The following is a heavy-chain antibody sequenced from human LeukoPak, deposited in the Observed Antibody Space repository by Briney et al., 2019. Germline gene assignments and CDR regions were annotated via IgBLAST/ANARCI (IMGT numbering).Heavy chain of an antibody. V-gene: IGHV1-69*04. Sequence: SVKVSCKTSGGTFSSSAITWVRQAPGQGLEWMGRTIPVLNITTYAQKFQGSVTITADTSTSTVYMELSSLRSEETAVYYCARDQGLTAPPPYGLDVWGQGTTVIVSS. D-gene: IGHD5-18*01. CDR2: TIPVLNIT. CDR1: GGTFSSSA. J-gene: IGHJ6*02. CDR3: ARDQGLTAPPPYGLDV.